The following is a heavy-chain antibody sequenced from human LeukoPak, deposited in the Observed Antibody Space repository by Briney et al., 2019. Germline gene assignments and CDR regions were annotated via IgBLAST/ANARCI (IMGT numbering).Heavy chain of an antibody. V-gene: IGHV3-33*01. Sequence: GGSLRLSWAAAGFTFSSYGMHWVRQAPGKGLEWVAVIWYDGSNKYYADSVKGRFTISRDNSKNTLHLLMNSLSAEDTAVYYCARGVWANYYFDYWGQGTLVTVSS. CDR2: IWYDGSNK. J-gene: IGHJ4*02. D-gene: IGHD1-26*01. CDR3: ARGVWANYYFDY. CDR1: GFTFSSYG.